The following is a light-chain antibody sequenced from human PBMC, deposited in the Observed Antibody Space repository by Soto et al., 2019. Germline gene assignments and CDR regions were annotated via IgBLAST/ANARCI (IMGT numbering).Light chain of an antibody. CDR2: LNSDGSH. CDR1: SGHSSYA. CDR3: QTWDTGIVV. Sequence: QLVLTQSPSASASLGASVKLTCTLSSGHSSYAIAWHQQQPEKGPRYLVRLNSDGSHSKGDGIPDRFSGSSSGAERHLTISSLRSEDEADYYCQTWDTGIVVFGGGTKLTVL. V-gene: IGLV4-69*01. J-gene: IGLJ2*01.